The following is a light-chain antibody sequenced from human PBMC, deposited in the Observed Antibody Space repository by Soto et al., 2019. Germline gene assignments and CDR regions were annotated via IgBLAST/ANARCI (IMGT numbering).Light chain of an antibody. CDR3: QHYGRTPWT. J-gene: IGKJ1*01. Sequence: EIVLTQSPGTLSLSPGEGGTLSCRASQSVCSRCLAWYQQKPGQAPRLLIFGASSRATGIPDTFSGSGSGTDFTLTTSRLEPEDSAVYYCQHYGRTPWTFGQGTKVEI. CDR2: GAS. V-gene: IGKV3-20*01. CDR1: QSVCSRC.